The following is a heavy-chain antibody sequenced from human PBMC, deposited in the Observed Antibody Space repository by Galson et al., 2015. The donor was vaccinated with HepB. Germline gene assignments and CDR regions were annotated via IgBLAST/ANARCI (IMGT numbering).Heavy chain of an antibody. CDR2: IKQDGSEK. V-gene: IGHV3-7*01. CDR3: ARWGIAVAGTSLFDY. CDR1: GFTFSSYW. J-gene: IGHJ4*02. D-gene: IGHD6-19*01. Sequence: SLRLSCAASGFTFSSYWMSWVRQAPGKGLEWVANIKQDGSEKYYVDSVKGRFTISRDNAKNSLYLQMNSLGAEDTAVYYCARWGIAVAGTSLFDYWGQGTLVTVSS.